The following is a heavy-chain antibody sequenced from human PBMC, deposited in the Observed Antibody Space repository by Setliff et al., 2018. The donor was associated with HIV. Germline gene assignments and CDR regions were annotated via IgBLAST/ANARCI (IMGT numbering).Heavy chain of an antibody. CDR3: ARHRPTAAGTLDAFDI. CDR1: GYSFTSNW. J-gene: IGHJ3*02. D-gene: IGHD6-13*01. CDR2: IHPVDSDT. Sequence: ESLKISCKGSGYSFTSNWIGWVRQMPEKGLEWMGIIHPVDSDTRYSPSFQGQVTISADKSISTAYLQWSTLKASDTAIYYCARHRPTAAGTLDAFDIWGQGTVVTVSS. V-gene: IGHV5-51*01.